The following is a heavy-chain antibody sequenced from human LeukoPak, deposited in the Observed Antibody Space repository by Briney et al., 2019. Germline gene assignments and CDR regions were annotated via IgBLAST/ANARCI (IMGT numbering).Heavy chain of an antibody. CDR1: GYTFTSYG. J-gene: IGHJ4*02. D-gene: IGHD3-10*01. V-gene: IGHV1-18*01. Sequence: VASVKVSCKASGYTFTSYGISWVRQAPGQGLEWMGWISAYNGNTNYAQKLQGRVTMTTDTSTSTAYMELRSLRSDDTAVYYCARDRFGRPPSMVRGVLQDYWGQGTLVTVSS. CDR2: ISAYNGNT. CDR3: ARDRFGRPPSMVRGVLQDY.